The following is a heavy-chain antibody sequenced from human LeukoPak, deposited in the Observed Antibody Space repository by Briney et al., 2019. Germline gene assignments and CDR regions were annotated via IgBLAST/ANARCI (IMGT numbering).Heavy chain of an antibody. J-gene: IGHJ6*03. CDR1: GYTFTSYG. Sequence: ASVKVSCKASGYTFTSYGISWVRQAPGQGPEWMGWISAYNGNTNYAQKLQGRVTMTTDTSTSTAYMELRSLRSDDTAVYYCARDSSSRIYYYYMDVWGKGTTVTVSS. CDR2: ISAYNGNT. V-gene: IGHV1-18*01. D-gene: IGHD6-13*01. CDR3: ARDSSSRIYYYYMDV.